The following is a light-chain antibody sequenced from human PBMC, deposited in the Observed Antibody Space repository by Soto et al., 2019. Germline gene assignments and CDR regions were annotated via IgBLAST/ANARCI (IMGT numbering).Light chain of an antibody. CDR1: LGISNY. CDR2: DAS. Sequence: DIQMTQSPPSLSASVGARVPITCRARLGISNYLAWYQKHPGELPQLVIYDASILQTGVPSRFSGSGSRTDISLTISSLQPEDVATYFCQKYNSPPRTFGQGTKVDIK. V-gene: IGKV1-27*01. J-gene: IGKJ1*01. CDR3: QKYNSPPRT.